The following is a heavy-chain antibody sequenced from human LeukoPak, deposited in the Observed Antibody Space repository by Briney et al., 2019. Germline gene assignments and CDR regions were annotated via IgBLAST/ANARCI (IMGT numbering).Heavy chain of an antibody. CDR3: ATVTVVVPAAIRYFDL. Sequence: SGTLSLTCAVSGGSISSSNWWSWVRQSPGKGLEWIGEIYHSGSTNYNPSLKSRVTISVDKSKNQFSLKLSSVTAADTAVYYCATVTVVVPAAIRYFDLWGRGTLVTVSS. CDR1: GGSISSSNW. V-gene: IGHV4-4*02. D-gene: IGHD2-2*01. CDR2: IYHSGST. J-gene: IGHJ2*01.